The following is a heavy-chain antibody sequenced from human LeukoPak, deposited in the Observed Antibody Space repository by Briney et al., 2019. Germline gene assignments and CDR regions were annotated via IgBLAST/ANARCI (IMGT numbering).Heavy chain of an antibody. V-gene: IGHV4-34*01. J-gene: IGHJ4*02. CDR1: GGSFSGYC. Sequence: SETLSLTCAVYGGSFSGYCWSWIRQPPGKGLEWIGEINHSGSTNYNPSLKSRVTISVDTSKNQFSLKLSSVTAADTAVYYCARLNDDSSGYYGYWGQGTLVTVSS. D-gene: IGHD3-22*01. CDR3: ARLNDDSSGYYGY. CDR2: INHSGST.